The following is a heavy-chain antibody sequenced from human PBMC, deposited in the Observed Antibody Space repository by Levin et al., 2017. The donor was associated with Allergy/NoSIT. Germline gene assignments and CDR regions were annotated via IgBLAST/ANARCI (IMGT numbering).Heavy chain of an antibody. CDR1: GGSISGYY. CDR3: AKKGYDLRSGYYYWYFDP. Sequence: SETLSLTCTVSGGSISGYYWSWLRQPPGKGLEWIGYIHYSGSTNYNPSLKSRVSISVDTSKNQFSLKLNSVTAADTAIYYCAKKGYDLRSGYYYWYFDPWGRGTLVTVSS. D-gene: IGHD3-3*01. V-gene: IGHV4-59*01. J-gene: IGHJ2*01. CDR2: IHYSGST.